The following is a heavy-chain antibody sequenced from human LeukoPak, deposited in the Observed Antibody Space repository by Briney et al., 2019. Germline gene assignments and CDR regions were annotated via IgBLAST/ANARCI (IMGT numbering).Heavy chain of an antibody. CDR2: IRSKANNYAT. D-gene: IGHD2-15*01. J-gene: IGHJ6*02. Sequence: TGGSLRLSCAASGFTFSGSAMHWVRQASGKGLEWVGRIRSKANNYATAYAASLKGRFTISRDDSKNTAYLQMNSLKTEDTAVYYCTTAPYCSGGSCYGDYYYHGMDVWGQGTTVTVSS. V-gene: IGHV3-73*01. CDR1: GFTFSGSA. CDR3: TTAPYCSGGSCYGDYYYHGMDV.